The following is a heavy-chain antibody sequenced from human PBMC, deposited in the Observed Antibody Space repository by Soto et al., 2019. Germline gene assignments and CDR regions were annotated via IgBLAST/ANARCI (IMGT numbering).Heavy chain of an antibody. V-gene: IGHV4-34*01. CDR2: INQSGST. Sequence: QVQLQQWGAGLLKPSETLSLTCAVYGGSFSGYYWSWIRQPPGKGLEWIGEINQSGSTNYNPSLKSRVTISLDTSKNQFSLRLSSVTAADSAIYYCATLISDYWGQGTLVIVSS. J-gene: IGHJ4*02. CDR1: GGSFSGYY. D-gene: IGHD2-15*01. CDR3: ATLISDY.